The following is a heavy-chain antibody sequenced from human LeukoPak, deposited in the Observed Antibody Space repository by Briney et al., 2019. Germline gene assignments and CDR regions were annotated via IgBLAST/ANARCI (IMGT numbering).Heavy chain of an antibody. Sequence: GESLKISCKGSGYIFTSYWIGWVRQMPGKGLEWMGIIYPGDSDTRYSPSFQGQVTISADKSISTAYLQWSSLKASDTAMYYCARHTSPYSSGWYGRAKDYWGQGTLVTVSS. CDR3: ARHTSPYSSGWYGRAKDY. J-gene: IGHJ4*02. CDR2: IYPGDSDT. V-gene: IGHV5-51*01. CDR1: GYIFTSYW. D-gene: IGHD6-19*01.